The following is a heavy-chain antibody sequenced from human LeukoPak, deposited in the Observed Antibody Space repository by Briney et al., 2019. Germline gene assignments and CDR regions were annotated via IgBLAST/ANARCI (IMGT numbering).Heavy chain of an antibody. D-gene: IGHD5-24*01. CDR3: AKGRDSVDI. V-gene: IGHV3-21*04. CDR2: MSSGSTYI. Sequence: PGGSLRLSCAGSGFTFGSYSMTWVRQAPGKGLEWVSSMSSGSTYIYYADSVRGRFTISRDNSKNTLYLQMNSLRAEDTAVYYCAKGRDSVDIWGQGTMVTVSS. CDR1: GFTFGSYS. J-gene: IGHJ3*02.